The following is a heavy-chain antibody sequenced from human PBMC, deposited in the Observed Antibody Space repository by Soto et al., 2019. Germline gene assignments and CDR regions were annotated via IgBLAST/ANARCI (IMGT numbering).Heavy chain of an antibody. CDR3: TTVDYDFWSGYDPFDY. CDR1: GFTFSNAW. D-gene: IGHD3-3*01. Sequence: GGSLRLSCAASGFTFSNAWMSWVRQAPGKGLEWVGRIKSKTDGGTTDYAAPVNGRSTNSSSDPKNTLDLQMHSLRTEDTAVYYFTTVDYDFWSGYDPFDYWGQGTLVTGSS. J-gene: IGHJ4*02. V-gene: IGHV3-15*01. CDR2: IKSKTDGGTT.